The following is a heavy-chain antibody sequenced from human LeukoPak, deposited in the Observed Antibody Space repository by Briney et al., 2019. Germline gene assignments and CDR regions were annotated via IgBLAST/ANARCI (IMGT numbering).Heavy chain of an antibody. Sequence: GGSLRLSCAASGFPFSDYWMNWVRQAPGKGLEWVANIKQDGSEKFYVDSVKGRFTISRDNAKNSLFLQMNSLRAEDTAVYYCASPLGRSGSYYAYWGQGTLVTVSS. D-gene: IGHD1-26*01. V-gene: IGHV3-7*01. CDR3: ASPLGRSGSYYAY. J-gene: IGHJ4*02. CDR1: GFPFSDYW. CDR2: IKQDGSEK.